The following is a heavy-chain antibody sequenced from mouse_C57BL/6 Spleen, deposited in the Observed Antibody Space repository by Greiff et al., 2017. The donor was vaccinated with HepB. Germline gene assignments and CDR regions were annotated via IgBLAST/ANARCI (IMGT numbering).Heavy chain of an antibody. CDR1: GYTFTSYW. V-gene: IGHV1-53*01. Sequence: VQLQQPGTELVKPGASVKLSCKASGYTFTSYWMHWVKQRPGQGLEWIGNINPSNGGTNYNEKFKSKATLTVDKSSSTAYMQLSSLTSEDSAVYYCASFGGTTRGAMDYWGQGTSVTVSS. D-gene: IGHD1-1*02. CDR3: ASFGGTTRGAMDY. J-gene: IGHJ4*01. CDR2: INPSNGGT.